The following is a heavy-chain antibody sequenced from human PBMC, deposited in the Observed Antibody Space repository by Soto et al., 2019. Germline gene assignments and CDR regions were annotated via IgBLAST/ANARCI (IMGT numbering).Heavy chain of an antibody. V-gene: IGHV1-8*01. D-gene: IGHD2-15*01. CDR1: GYTFTSYD. J-gene: IGHJ3*02. Sequence: ASVKVSCKASGYTFTSYDINWVRQATGQELEWMGWMNPNSGNTGYAQKFQGRVTMTRNTSISTAYMEMSSLRSEDTAVYYCAAVPIAEGAFDIWGRGRRVTVSS. CDR2: MNPNSGNT. CDR3: AAVPIAEGAFDI.